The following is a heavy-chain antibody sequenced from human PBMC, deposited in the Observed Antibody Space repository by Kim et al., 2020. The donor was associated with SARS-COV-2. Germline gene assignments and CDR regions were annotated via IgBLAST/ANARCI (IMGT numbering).Heavy chain of an antibody. Sequence: GGSLRLSCAASGFTFSSYGMHWVRQAPGKGLEWVAVIWYDGSNKYYADSVKGRFTISRDNSKNTLYLQMNSLRAEDTAVYYCAKIAWRDVVVPAAMNYYYYGMDVWGQGTTVTVSS. D-gene: IGHD2-2*01. CDR2: IWYDGSNK. J-gene: IGHJ6*02. CDR1: GFTFSSYG. CDR3: AKIAWRDVVVPAAMNYYYYGMDV. V-gene: IGHV3-33*06.